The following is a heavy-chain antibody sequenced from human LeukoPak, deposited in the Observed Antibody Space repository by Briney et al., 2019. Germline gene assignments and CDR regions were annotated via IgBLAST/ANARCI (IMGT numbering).Heavy chain of an antibody. J-gene: IGHJ4*02. V-gene: IGHV1-69*13. Sequence: SVKVSRKASGYTFGIYGISWVRQAPGQGLEWMGGIIPIFGTANYAQKFQGRVTITADESTSTAYMELSSLRSEDTAVYYCARGATVTTGFADWGQGTLVTVSS. CDR3: ARGATVTTGFAD. D-gene: IGHD4-17*01. CDR2: IIPIFGTA. CDR1: GYTFGIYG.